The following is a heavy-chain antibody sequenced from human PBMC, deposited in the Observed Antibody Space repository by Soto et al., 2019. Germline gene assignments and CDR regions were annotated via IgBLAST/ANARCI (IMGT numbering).Heavy chain of an antibody. V-gene: IGHV3-53*01. Sequence: PVGSLRLSCAASCFTVSSNYMSWVRQAPGKGLEWVSVIYSGGSTYYADSVKGRFTISRDNSKNTLYLQMNSLRAEDTAVYYCARERAVAGTNWFDPWGQGTLVTVSS. J-gene: IGHJ5*02. CDR3: ARERAVAGTNWFDP. CDR2: IYSGGST. CDR1: CFTVSSNY. D-gene: IGHD6-19*01.